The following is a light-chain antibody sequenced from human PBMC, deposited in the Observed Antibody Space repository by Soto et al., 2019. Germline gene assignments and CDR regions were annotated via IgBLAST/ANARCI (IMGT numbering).Light chain of an antibody. CDR1: SSDVGGYNY. CDR3: CSYAGSYNVV. V-gene: IGLV2-11*01. J-gene: IGLJ2*01. CDR2: DVS. Sequence: QSALTQTRSVSGSPGQSVTISCTGTSSDVGGYNYVSWYQQHPGKAPKLMIYDVSKRPSGVPDRFSGSKSGNTASLTISGLQGEDEADYYCCSYAGSYNVVFGGGTKLTVL.